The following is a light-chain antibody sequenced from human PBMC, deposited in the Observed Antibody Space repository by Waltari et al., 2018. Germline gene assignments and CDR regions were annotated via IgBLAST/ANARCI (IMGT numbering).Light chain of an antibody. CDR3: QQSYSTPRYT. CDR1: QSISSY. CDR2: AAS. Sequence: DIQMTQSPSSLSASVGDRVTITCRASQSISSYLNWYQQKPGKAPKLLIYAASSLQSGVPSMCSGSESVTDFTLTISSLQPEDFATYYCQQSYSTPRYTFGQWTKLEIK. V-gene: IGKV1-39*01. J-gene: IGKJ2*01.